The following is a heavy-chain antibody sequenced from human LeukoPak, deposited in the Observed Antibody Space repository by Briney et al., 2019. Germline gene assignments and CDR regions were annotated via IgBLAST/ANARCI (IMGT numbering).Heavy chain of an antibody. CDR3: ARGRLPRLLAYDY. J-gene: IGHJ4*02. V-gene: IGHV3-7*05. CDR2: IKDDGSEK. D-gene: IGHD3-22*01. Sequence: AGGSLRLSCAGSGFTFSSHWMNWVRQAPGKGLEWVASIKDDGSEKHFLDSVNGRFAISRDNAKNSLYLQMNSLRAEDTAVYYCARGRLPRLLAYDYWGQGTLVTVSS. CDR1: GFTFSSHW.